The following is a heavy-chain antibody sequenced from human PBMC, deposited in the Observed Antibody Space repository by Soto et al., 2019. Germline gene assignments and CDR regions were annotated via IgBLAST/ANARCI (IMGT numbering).Heavy chain of an antibody. J-gene: IGHJ4*02. CDR1: GGTFSSYA. Sequence: QVQLVQSGAEVKKPGSSVKVSCKASGGTFSSYAISWVRQAPGQGLEWMGGIIPIFGTANYAQKFEGRVTITADESKITSYRELSSLRSEDTVVYYCARSLLLAARAFDYWGQGTLVTVSS. V-gene: IGHV1-69*01. D-gene: IGHD6-6*01. CDR3: ARSLLLAARAFDY. CDR2: IIPIFGTA.